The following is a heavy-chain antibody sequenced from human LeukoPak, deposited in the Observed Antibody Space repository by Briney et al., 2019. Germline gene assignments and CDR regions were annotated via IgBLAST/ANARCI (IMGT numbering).Heavy chain of an antibody. D-gene: IGHD3-10*02. J-gene: IGHJ6*04. CDR3: AELGITMIGGV. CDR1: GFIFSTYS. V-gene: IGHV3-21*01. CDR2: ISSSSTYI. Sequence: GGSLRLSCAASGFIFSTYSMNWVRQAPGKGLEWVSSISSSSTYIYYADSVKGRFTISRDNAKNSLYLQMNSLRAEDTAVYYCAELGITMIGGVWGKGTTVTISS.